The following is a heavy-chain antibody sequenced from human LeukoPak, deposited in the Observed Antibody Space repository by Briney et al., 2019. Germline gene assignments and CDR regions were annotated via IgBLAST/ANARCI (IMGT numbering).Heavy chain of an antibody. CDR2: ISDDGSTK. CDR1: GFTFSSHG. J-gene: IGHJ1*01. Sequence: PWGSLRLSCAASGFTFSSHGMQWVRQAPGKGPEWVAVISDDGSTKYYADSVKGRFTISRDNSKSTLYLQMNSLRAEDTAVYYCAKESGSRSYGAYFPRWGQGILVTVSS. D-gene: IGHD6-13*01. V-gene: IGHV3-30*18. CDR3: AKESGSRSYGAYFPR.